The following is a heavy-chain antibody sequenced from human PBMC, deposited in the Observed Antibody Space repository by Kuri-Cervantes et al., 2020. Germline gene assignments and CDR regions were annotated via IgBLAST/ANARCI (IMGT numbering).Heavy chain of an antibody. D-gene: IGHD3-3*01. J-gene: IGHJ4*02. CDR3: ARGRHPRITIFGVVIRAALHFDY. V-gene: IGHV1-2*02. Sequence: ASVKVSCKASGYTFTGYYMHWVRQAPGQGLEWMGWINPNSGGTNYAQKFQGRVIMTRDTSISTAYMELSSLRSEDTAVYYCARGRHPRITIFGVVIRAALHFDYWGQGTLVTVSS. CDR2: INPNSGGT. CDR1: GYTFTGYY.